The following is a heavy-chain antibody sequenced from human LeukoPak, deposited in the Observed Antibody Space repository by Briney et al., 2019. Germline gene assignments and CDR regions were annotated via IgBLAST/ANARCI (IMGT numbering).Heavy chain of an antibody. CDR2: ISGSGGST. CDR3: ASPALYGDYARYDAFDI. CDR1: GFTFSSYG. Sequence: PGGTLRLSCAASGFTFSSYGMSWVRQAPGKGLEWVSAISGSGGSTYYADSVKGRFTISRDNSKNTLYLQMNSLRAEDTAVYYCASPALYGDYARYDAFDIWGQGTMVTVSS. V-gene: IGHV3-23*01. J-gene: IGHJ3*02. D-gene: IGHD4-17*01.